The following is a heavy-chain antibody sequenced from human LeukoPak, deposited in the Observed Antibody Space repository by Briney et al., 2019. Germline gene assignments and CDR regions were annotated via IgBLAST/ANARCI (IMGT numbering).Heavy chain of an antibody. Sequence: SQTLSLLCTVSGHSINRGSYYWSWIRQPAGKGLEWIGRIYTSGSPNYNPSLKSRVTISVDTSKNQFSMKLSSVTAADTAVYYCARAGIVVVPAAIREGWFDPWGQGTLVTVSS. CDR3: ARAGIVVVPAAIREGWFDP. V-gene: IGHV4-61*02. CDR1: GHSINRGSYY. CDR2: IYTSGSP. J-gene: IGHJ5*02. D-gene: IGHD2-2*02.